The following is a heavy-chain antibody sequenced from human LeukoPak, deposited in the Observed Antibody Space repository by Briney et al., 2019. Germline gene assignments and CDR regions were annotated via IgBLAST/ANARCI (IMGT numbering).Heavy chain of an antibody. CDR3: ARDSSGYYSSFDY. CDR1: GFTFSSYS. J-gene: IGHJ4*02. D-gene: IGHD3-22*01. CDR2: ISSSSSYI. V-gene: IGHV3-21*01. Sequence: AGGSLRLSYAASGFTFSSYSMNWVRQAPGKGLEWVSSISSSSSYIYYADSVKGRFTISRDNAKNSLYLQMNSLRAEDTAVYYCARDSSGYYSSFDYWGQGTLVTVSS.